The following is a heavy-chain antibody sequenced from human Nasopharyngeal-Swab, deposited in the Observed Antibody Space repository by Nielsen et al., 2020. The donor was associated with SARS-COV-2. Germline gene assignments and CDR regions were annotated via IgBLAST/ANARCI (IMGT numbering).Heavy chain of an antibody. Sequence: GESLKISCAGSGFTFSTNAMHWVRQAPGKGLEWVAVISSDGSKKFFADYVKGRFTISRDNSKNTMSLQMNSLRAEDTAVYYCARDSGIAATGRGGYFEYWGQGALVTVSS. V-gene: IGHV3-30*04. D-gene: IGHD6-13*01. CDR3: ARDSGIAATGRGGYFEY. CDR1: GFTFSTNA. J-gene: IGHJ4*02. CDR2: ISSDGSKK.